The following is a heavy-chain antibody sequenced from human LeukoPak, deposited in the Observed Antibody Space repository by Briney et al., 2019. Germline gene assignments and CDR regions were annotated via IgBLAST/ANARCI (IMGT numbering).Heavy chain of an antibody. CDR1: GYTFTGYY. CDR3: AREVQQWLGEPLGAFDI. Sequence: GASVKVSCKASGYTFTGYYMHWVRQAPGQGLEWMGWINPNSGGTNYAQKFQGRVTMTRDTSISTAYMELSRLRSDDTAVYYCAREVQQWLGEPLGAFDIWGQGTMVTVSS. CDR2: INPNSGGT. J-gene: IGHJ3*02. D-gene: IGHD6-19*01. V-gene: IGHV1-2*02.